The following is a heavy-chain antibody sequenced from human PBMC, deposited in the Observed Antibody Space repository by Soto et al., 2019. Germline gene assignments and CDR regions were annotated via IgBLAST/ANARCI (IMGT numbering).Heavy chain of an antibody. D-gene: IGHD5-18*01. CDR2: IYYSGSM. V-gene: IGHV4-30-4*01. CDR1: GASVNSGDYY. J-gene: IGHJ4*02. Sequence: QVQLQESGPGLVKPSQTLSLTCTVSGASVNSGDYYWSWIRQPPGKGLEWIGYIYYSGSMFYNPSLKSRVTISIDTSNNQFSLKLTSVTAADTAVYYCGTATHRGSSAFWGQGTLATVSS. CDR3: GTATHRGSSAF.